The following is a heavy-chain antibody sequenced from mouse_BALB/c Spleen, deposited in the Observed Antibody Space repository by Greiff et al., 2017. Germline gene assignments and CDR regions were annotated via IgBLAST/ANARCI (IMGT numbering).Heavy chain of an antibody. CDR2: ISSGGGST. Sequence: EVNVVESGGGLVKPGGSLKLSCAASGFAFSSYDMSWVRQTPEKRLEWVAYISSGGGSTYYPDTVKGRFTISRDNAKNTLYLQMSSLKSEDTAMYYCARKLPFAYWGQGTLVTVSA. CDR3: ARKLPFAY. CDR1: GFAFSSYD. J-gene: IGHJ3*01. D-gene: IGHD2-1*01. V-gene: IGHV5-12-1*01.